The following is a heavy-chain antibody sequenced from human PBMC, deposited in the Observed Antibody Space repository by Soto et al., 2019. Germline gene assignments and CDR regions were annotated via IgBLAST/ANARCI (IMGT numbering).Heavy chain of an antibody. CDR1: GFTFSSYS. CDR2: ISSSSSYI. CDR3: AIAFFLGLYYDSSAPPPRGIDV. D-gene: IGHD3-22*01. Sequence: PGGSLRLSCAASGFTFSSYSMNWVRQAPGKGLEWVSSISSSSSYIYYAESVKGRFTISRDNAKNSLYLQMNSLRAEDTAVYYCAIAFFLGLYYDSSAPPPRGIDVWGQGTTVTVSS. J-gene: IGHJ6*02. V-gene: IGHV3-21*01.